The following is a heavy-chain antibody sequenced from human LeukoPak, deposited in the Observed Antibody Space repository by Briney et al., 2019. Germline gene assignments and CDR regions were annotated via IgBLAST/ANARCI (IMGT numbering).Heavy chain of an antibody. Sequence: SETLSLTCTVSGGSISSYYWNWIRQPPGKALEWIGYIYYSGSTNYNPSLKSRVTISVDTSKNQFYLKLSSVTAADAAVYYCARGCSSTSCDPYYYYAMDVWGQGTTVTVSS. D-gene: IGHD2-2*01. J-gene: IGHJ6*02. CDR2: IYYSGST. CDR3: ARGCSSTSCDPYYYYAMDV. CDR1: GGSISSYY. V-gene: IGHV4-59*01.